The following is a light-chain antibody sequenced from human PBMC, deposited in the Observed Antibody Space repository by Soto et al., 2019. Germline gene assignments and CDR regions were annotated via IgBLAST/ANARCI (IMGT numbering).Light chain of an antibody. Sequence: DIQMTQSPSSLSASVGDRVTITCRASQSISRYLNWYQQKPGKAPKLLIYAASSLQSVVPSRFSGSGSGTDFTLTISSLQPEDFATYYCQQSYSTPPWTFGQGTKVEIK. V-gene: IGKV1-39*01. CDR2: AAS. CDR1: QSISRY. J-gene: IGKJ1*01. CDR3: QQSYSTPPWT.